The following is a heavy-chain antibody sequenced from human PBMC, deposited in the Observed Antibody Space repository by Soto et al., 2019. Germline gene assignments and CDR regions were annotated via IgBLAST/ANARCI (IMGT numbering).Heavy chain of an antibody. CDR2: ISSSSSTI. D-gene: IGHD3-10*01. V-gene: IGHV3-48*02. CDR3: ARVGFGGIKYYYGMDV. Sequence: EVQLVESGGGLVQPGGSLRLSCAASGFTFSSYSMNWVRQAPGKGLEWVSYISSSSSTIYYADSVKGRFTISRDNAKNXLYLQMNSLRDEDTAVYYCARVGFGGIKYYYGMDVWGQGTTVTVSS. CDR1: GFTFSSYS. J-gene: IGHJ6*02.